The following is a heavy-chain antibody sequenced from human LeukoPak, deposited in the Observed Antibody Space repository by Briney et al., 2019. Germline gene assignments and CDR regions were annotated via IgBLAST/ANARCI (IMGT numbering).Heavy chain of an antibody. Sequence: GGSLRLSCAASGFTFSSYAMHWVRQAPGKGLEWVAVISYDGSNKYYAGSVKGRFTISRDNSKNTLYLQMNSLRAEDTAVYYCARDYLLWFGELSLFFDYWGQGTLVTVSS. J-gene: IGHJ4*02. CDR3: ARDYLLWFGELSLFFDY. CDR2: ISYDGSNK. CDR1: GFTFSSYA. D-gene: IGHD3-10*01. V-gene: IGHV3-30-3*01.